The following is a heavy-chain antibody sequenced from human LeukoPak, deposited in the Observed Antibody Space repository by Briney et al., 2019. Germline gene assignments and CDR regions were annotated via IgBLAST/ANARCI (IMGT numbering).Heavy chain of an antibody. CDR2: ISYDGSNK. CDR3: AKGRYCTRSTCYIPEAYDY. V-gene: IGHV3-30*18. Sequence: PGGSLRLSCAASGFTFSSFGMHWVRQAPGKGLEWVAFISYDGSNKYYEDSVKGRFTMSRDNSKNALYLQMNSLRAEDTAVYYCAKGRYCTRSTCYIPEAYDYWGQGTLVTVSS. D-gene: IGHD2-2*02. J-gene: IGHJ4*02. CDR1: GFTFSSFG.